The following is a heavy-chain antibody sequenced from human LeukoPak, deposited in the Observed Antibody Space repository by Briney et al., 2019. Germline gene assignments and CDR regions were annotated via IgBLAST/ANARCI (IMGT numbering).Heavy chain of an antibody. CDR2: IMPIFRTA. Sequence: ASVKVSCKASGGTFSRYAISWVRQAPGQGLEWVGGIMPIFRTANYAQKFQGRVSVTTDESAGIVYMELSSLRSEDTAVYYCASGVHDSSGALGDWGQGTLVTVSS. CDR3: ASGVHDSSGALGD. J-gene: IGHJ4*02. CDR1: GGTFSRYA. V-gene: IGHV1-69*05. D-gene: IGHD3-22*01.